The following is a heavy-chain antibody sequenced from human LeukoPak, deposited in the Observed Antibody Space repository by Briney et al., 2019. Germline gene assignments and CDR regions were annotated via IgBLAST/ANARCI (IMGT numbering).Heavy chain of an antibody. V-gene: IGHV1-2*02. J-gene: IGHJ6*03. CDR3: ARGCQYQLLIFLYYYMDV. Sequence: ASVKVSCKASGYTFTGYYMHWVRQAPGQGLEWMGWINPNSGGTNYAQKFQGRVTMTRDTSISTAYMELSRLRSDDTAVYYCARGCQYQLLIFLYYYMDVWGKGATVTISS. D-gene: IGHD2-2*01. CDR2: INPNSGGT. CDR1: GYTFTGYY.